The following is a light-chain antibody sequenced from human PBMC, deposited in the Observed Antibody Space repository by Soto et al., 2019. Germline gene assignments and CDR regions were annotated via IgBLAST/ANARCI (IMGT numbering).Light chain of an antibody. Sequence: EIVLTQSPGTLSLSPGERATLSCRASQSFSSSYLAWYQQKPGQAPRLLIYGASSRATGIPDRFSGSGSGTDFTLTISRLEPEDFAVYYCQQYGSSPFTFGPGTKAHI. J-gene: IGKJ3*01. CDR1: QSFSSSY. V-gene: IGKV3-20*01. CDR3: QQYGSSPFT. CDR2: GAS.